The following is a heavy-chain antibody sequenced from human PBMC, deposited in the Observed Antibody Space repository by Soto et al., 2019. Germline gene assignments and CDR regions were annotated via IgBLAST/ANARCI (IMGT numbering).Heavy chain of an antibody. CDR2: ISGSGGST. CDR3: ANYLQDSGGLRVLNF. D-gene: IGHD2-15*01. J-gene: IGHJ4*02. V-gene: IGHV3-23*01. CDR1: GFTFSGYA. Sequence: HPGGSLRLSCAASGFTFSGYAMSWVRQAPGKGLEWVSGISGSGGSTYYADSVKGRFTISRDNSKNTLYLQMNSLRAEDTAVYYCANYLQDSGGLRVLNFWGQETLATAS.